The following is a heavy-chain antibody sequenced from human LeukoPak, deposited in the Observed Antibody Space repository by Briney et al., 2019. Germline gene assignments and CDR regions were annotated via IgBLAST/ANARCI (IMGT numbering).Heavy chain of an antibody. V-gene: IGHV3-9*01. CDR2: ISWNSGSI. CDR1: GFTFDDYA. CDR3: AKDMGGYSYGSPFDY. Sequence: GRSLRLSCAASGFTFDDYAMHWVRQAPGKGLERVSGISWNSGSIGYADSVKGRFTVSRDSAKNSLYLQMNSLRAEDTALYYCAKDMGGYSYGSPFDYWGQGTLVTVSS. J-gene: IGHJ4*02. D-gene: IGHD5-18*01.